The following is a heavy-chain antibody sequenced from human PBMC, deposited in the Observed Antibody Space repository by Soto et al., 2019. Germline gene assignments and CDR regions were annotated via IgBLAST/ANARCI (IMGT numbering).Heavy chain of an antibody. V-gene: IGHV4-4*02. CDR1: GDSISSSRW. D-gene: IGHD6-19*01. CDR2: SFHTGNT. Sequence: QVQLQESGPGLVKPSGTLSLTCDVSGDSISSSRWWTWVRQPPGKGLEWIGDSFHTGNTNYNPSLKSRVTITVDKSKNQFSLKLTSVTAADTAVYYCAYSTGWDRLDIWGQGTLVTVSS. CDR3: AYSTGWDRLDI. J-gene: IGHJ3*02.